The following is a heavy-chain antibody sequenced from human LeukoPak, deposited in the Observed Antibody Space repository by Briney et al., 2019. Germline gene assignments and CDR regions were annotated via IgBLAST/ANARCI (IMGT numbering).Heavy chain of an antibody. J-gene: IGHJ4*02. CDR3: AKLLGTATTYDS. CDR2: INPDGSQK. D-gene: IGHD5-24*01. CDR1: GFTFSGNW. V-gene: IGHV3-7*01. Sequence: GGSLTLSCEASGFTFSGNWMSWVRQAPGKGLEWVASINPDGSQKLYVDSVKGRFTISRDNTKGSLYLQMNSLGAEDAAMYYCAKLLGTATTYDSWGQGTRVTVSS.